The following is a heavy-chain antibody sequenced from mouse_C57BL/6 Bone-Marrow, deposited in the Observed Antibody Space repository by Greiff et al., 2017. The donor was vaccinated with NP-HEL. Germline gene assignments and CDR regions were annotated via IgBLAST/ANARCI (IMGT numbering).Heavy chain of an antibody. CDR1: GFTFSDFY. D-gene: IGHD4-1*01. V-gene: IGHV7-1*01. J-gene: IGHJ2*01. Sequence: EVKLMESGGGLVQSGRSLRLSCATSGFTFSDFYMEWVRHAPGKGLEWIAASRNKANDYTTEYSASVKGRFIVSRDTSQSILYLQMNALRAEDTAIYYCARDASNWGYFDYWGQGTTLTVSS. CDR2: SRNKANDYTT. CDR3: ARDASNWGYFDY.